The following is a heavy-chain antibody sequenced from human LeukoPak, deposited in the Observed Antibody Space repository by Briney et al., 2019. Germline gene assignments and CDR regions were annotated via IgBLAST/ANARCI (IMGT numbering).Heavy chain of an antibody. CDR1: GFTFDDYG. D-gene: IGHD6-13*01. Sequence: PGGSLRLSCAASGFTFDDYGMSWIRQPPGKGLEWIGTIFNSGSTHYNPSLKSRVTISVDTSKNQFSLNLSSVTAADTAVYYCATPSYSSSWGTIDVWGQGTMVTVSS. CDR3: ATPSYSSSWGTIDV. J-gene: IGHJ3*01. CDR2: IFNSGST. V-gene: IGHV4-34*12.